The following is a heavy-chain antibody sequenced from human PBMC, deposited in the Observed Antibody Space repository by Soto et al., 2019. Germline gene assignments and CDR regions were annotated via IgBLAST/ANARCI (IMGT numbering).Heavy chain of an antibody. Sequence: AASVKVSCKVSGYTLTELSMHWVRQAPGKGLEWMGGFDPEDGETIYAQKFQGRVTMTEDTSTDTAYMELSSLRPEDTAVYYCATIPGGLVRYYGMDVWGQGTTVTVSS. CDR3: ATIPGGLVRYYGMDV. V-gene: IGHV1-24*01. CDR2: FDPEDGET. CDR1: GYTLTELS. J-gene: IGHJ6*02. D-gene: IGHD6-19*01.